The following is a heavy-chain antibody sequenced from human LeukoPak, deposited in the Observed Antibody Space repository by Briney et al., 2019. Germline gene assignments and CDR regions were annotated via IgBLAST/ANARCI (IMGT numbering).Heavy chain of an antibody. Sequence: GGSLRLXCAASGFTDSSNYMSWVRQAPGKGLEWVSVIYSGGSTYYADSVKGRFTISRDNSKNTLYLQMNSLRAEDTAVYYCARVPGSSGYYDYWGQGTLVTVSS. V-gene: IGHV3-66*02. CDR2: IYSGGST. J-gene: IGHJ4*02. D-gene: IGHD3-22*01. CDR3: ARVPGSSGYYDY. CDR1: GFTDSSNY.